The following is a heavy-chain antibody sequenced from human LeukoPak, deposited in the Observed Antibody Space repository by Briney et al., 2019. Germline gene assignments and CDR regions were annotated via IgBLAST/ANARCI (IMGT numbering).Heavy chain of an antibody. CDR2: IIPILGIA. J-gene: IGHJ4*02. CDR3: ARDTAGGYFDY. D-gene: IGHD1-26*01. Sequence: ASVKVSCKASGGTFSSYAISWVRQAPGQGLEWMGRIIPILGIANYAQKFQGRVTITADKSTSTAHMELSSLRSEDTAVYYCARDTAGGYFDYWGQGTLVTVSS. V-gene: IGHV1-69*04. CDR1: GGTFSSYA.